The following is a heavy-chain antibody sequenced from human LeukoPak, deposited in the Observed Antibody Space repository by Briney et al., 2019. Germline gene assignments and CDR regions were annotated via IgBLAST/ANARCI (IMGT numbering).Heavy chain of an antibody. CDR3: ANTSRLNSTGGGGFDP. V-gene: IGHV2-70*11. CDR1: AFSLSTSGMC. J-gene: IGHJ5*02. Sequence: SGPALVKPTQTLTLTCTFSAFSLSTSGMCVSWIRQPPRTALECLARIDWDDYKYYSTSLKSMLTITNDTSKNQLVLTMTNMVPVDPATYYWANTSRLNSTGGGGFDPWGQGTLVTVSS. CDR2: IDWDDYK. D-gene: IGHD1-14*01.